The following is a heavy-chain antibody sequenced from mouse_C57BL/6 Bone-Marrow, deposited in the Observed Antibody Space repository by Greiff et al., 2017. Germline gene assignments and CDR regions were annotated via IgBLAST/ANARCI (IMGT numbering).Heavy chain of an antibody. CDR1: GFNIQDYY. Sequence: VQLQQSGAELVRPGASVKLSCPASGFNIQDYYMHWVKQRPEQGLEWIGRIDPEDGDTEYAPKFQGTATMTAATSSNTAYLQLSRLTSEDTAAYYCSSPFYDGCSHCDFDVWGTATTVTVS. CDR3: SSPFYDGCSHCDFDV. D-gene: IGHD2-3*01. CDR2: IDPEDGDT. V-gene: IGHV14-1*01. J-gene: IGHJ1*03.